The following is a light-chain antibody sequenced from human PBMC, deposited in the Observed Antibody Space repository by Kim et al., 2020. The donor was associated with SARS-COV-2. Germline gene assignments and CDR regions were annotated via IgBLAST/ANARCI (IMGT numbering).Light chain of an antibody. CDR2: DAS. CDR3: QQYDDLLT. J-gene: IGKJ3*01. Sequence: SASVGDRVTITCQASQDIRHYLNWYQQKPGKAPKLLIYDASNLETGVPSRFSGSGSGVHFSFTISSLQPEDVATYYCQQYDDLLTFAPGTKVDI. CDR1: QDIRHY. V-gene: IGKV1-33*01.